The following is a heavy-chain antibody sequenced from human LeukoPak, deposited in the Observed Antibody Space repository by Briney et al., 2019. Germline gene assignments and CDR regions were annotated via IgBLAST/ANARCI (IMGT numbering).Heavy chain of an antibody. CDR1: GFTSGDYA. D-gene: IGHD3-22*01. Sequence: GRTLRLSCTASGFTSGDYAMSWFRHTPAKGLEWVGFIRSKAYGGTTEYAASVKGRFTISRDDSKSIAYLQMNSLKTEDTAVYYCIRDWYYYDSLDIWGQGTMVTASS. J-gene: IGHJ3*02. CDR3: IRDWYYYDSLDI. V-gene: IGHV3-49*03. CDR2: IRSKAYGGTT.